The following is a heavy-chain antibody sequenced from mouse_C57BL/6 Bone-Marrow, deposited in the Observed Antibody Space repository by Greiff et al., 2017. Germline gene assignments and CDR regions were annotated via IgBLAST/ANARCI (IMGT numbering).Heavy chain of an antibody. D-gene: IGHD2-4*01. CDR1: GFTFSDYY. Sequence: DVKLVESGGGLVQPGGSLKLSCAASGFTFSDYYMYWVRQTPEKRLEWVAYISNGGGSTYYPDTVKGRFTISRDNAKNTLYLQMSRLKSEDTAMYYCARREIYYDHYYAMDYWGQGTSVTVSS. V-gene: IGHV5-12*01. CDR3: ARREIYYDHYYAMDY. CDR2: ISNGGGST. J-gene: IGHJ4*01.